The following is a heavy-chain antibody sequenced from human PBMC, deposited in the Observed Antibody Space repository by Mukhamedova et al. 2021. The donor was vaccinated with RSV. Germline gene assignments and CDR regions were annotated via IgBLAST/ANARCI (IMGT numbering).Heavy chain of an antibody. Sequence: GVSGGGTTNYADFVQGQFTISRDYSTNTVHLQMNSLRVEDTAVYYCAREENIRFLDRRGWFDPWGQGTLVTVSS. V-gene: IGHV3-53*01. D-gene: IGHD3-3*01. CDR2: VSGGGTT. J-gene: IGHJ5*02. CDR3: AREENIRFLDRRGWFDP.